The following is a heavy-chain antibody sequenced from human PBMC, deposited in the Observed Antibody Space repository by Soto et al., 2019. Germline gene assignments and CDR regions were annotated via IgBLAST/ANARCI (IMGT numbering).Heavy chain of an antibody. D-gene: IGHD1-26*01. CDR3: ARLVGAYQHYIDY. Sequence: GGSLRLSCAASGLTFSSNSMIWVRQAPGKGLEWVSYIDSTSMHIYYADSVKGRFTITRDNAKKSVYLQMTSLRAEDTAVYYCARLVGAYQHYIDYWGQGTLVTVSS. V-gene: IGHV3-21*01. CDR2: IDSTSMHI. J-gene: IGHJ4*02. CDR1: GLTFSSNS.